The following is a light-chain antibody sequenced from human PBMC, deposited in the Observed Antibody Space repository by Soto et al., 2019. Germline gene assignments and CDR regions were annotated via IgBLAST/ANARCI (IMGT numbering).Light chain of an antibody. Sequence: EIVMTQSPVTLSLSPGDTATLSCRASQSINSNLAWYQQKPGHPPRLVIYGASTRATGIPARFSGSGSGTEFTLTISNLQSEDFAVYYCQQYSSWVTFGGGTQLEIE. CDR2: GAS. J-gene: IGKJ4*01. V-gene: IGKV3-15*01. CDR3: QQYSSWVT. CDR1: QSINSN.